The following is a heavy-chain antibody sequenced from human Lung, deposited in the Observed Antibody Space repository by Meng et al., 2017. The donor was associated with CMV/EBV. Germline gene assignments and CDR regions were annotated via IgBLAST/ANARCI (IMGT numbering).Heavy chain of an antibody. Sequence: AXVXVSXXASGYTFTGYYMHWVRQAPGQGLEWMGWINPNSGGTNYAQKFQGRVTMTRDTSISTAYMELSRLRSDDTAVYYCASYYDFWSGYYHFDYWGQGXLVTVSS. D-gene: IGHD3-3*01. J-gene: IGHJ4*02. CDR3: ASYYDFWSGYYHFDY. CDR1: GYTFTGYY. CDR2: INPNSGGT. V-gene: IGHV1-2*02.